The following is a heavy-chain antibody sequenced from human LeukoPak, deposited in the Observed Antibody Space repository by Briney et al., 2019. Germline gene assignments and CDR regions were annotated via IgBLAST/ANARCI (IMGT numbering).Heavy chain of an antibody. Sequence: ASVKVSCKASGYTFTGNYMHWLRQAPGQGLELLGWTNPNSGDTNYAQKFQGRVTMTRDTSISTAYMELSRLRSDDTAVYYCARGKSGEKNPWFDPWGQGTLVTVSS. J-gene: IGHJ5*02. V-gene: IGHV1-2*02. CDR2: TNPNSGDT. CDR1: GYTFTGNY. CDR3: ARGKSGEKNPWFDP. D-gene: IGHD3-10*01.